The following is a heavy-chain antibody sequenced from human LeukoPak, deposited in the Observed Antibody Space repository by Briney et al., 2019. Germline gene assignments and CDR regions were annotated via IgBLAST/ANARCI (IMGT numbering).Heavy chain of an antibody. CDR2: IYYSGST. J-gene: IGHJ4*02. CDR3: ARGYGDYAGDY. V-gene: IGHV4-59*01. Sequence: ASETLSLTCTVSGGSISSYYWSWIRQPPGKGLEWIGYIYYSGSTNYNPSLKSRVTISVDTSKNQFSLKLSSVTAADTAVYYCARGYGDYAGDYWGQGTLVTVSS. D-gene: IGHD4-17*01. CDR1: GGSISSYY.